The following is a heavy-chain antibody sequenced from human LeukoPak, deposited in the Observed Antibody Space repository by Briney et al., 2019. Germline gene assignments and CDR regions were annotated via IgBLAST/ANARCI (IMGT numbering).Heavy chain of an antibody. V-gene: IGHV4-34*01. D-gene: IGHD4-11*01. CDR3: ARTKKITVTDGMDV. Sequence: SETLSLTCAVYGGSFSGYYWSWIRQPPGKGLEWIGELNHSGSTNYNPSLKSRVTISVDTSKNQFSLKLSSVTAADTAVYYCARTKKITVTDGMDVWGQGTTVTVSS. CDR2: LNHSGST. CDR1: GGSFSGYY. J-gene: IGHJ6*02.